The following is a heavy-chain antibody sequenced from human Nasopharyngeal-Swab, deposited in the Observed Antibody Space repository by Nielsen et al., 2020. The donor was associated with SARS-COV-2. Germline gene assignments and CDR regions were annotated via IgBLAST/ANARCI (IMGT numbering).Heavy chain of an antibody. D-gene: IGHD3-3*01. CDR1: GFTFSSYS. V-gene: IGHV3-23*01. Sequence: GESLKISCEASGFTFSSYSMNWVRQAPGKGLEWVSGTSGSGDSTYYADSVKGRFTISRDNSKNTLYLQMNSLRAEDTAVYYCAKGDYDFWSGYYRVEYWGQGTLVTVSS. CDR2: TSGSGDST. CDR3: AKGDYDFWSGYYRVEY. J-gene: IGHJ4*02.